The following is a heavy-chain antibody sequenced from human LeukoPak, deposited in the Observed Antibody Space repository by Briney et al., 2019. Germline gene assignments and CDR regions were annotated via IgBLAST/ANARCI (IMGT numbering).Heavy chain of an antibody. J-gene: IGHJ4*02. CDR2: IEAKAHGGTT. V-gene: IGHV3-15*07. CDR3: TTDPFYDSAGFGF. Sequence: GGSLRLSCAASSYTFSDAWMNWVRQAPGKGLEWVGRIEAKAHGGTTNYAAPVKGRFTISRDDSKNTLYLQMSSLKTEDTAVYYYTTDPFYDSAGFGFWGQGTLVTVS. D-gene: IGHD3-22*01. CDR1: SYTFSDAW.